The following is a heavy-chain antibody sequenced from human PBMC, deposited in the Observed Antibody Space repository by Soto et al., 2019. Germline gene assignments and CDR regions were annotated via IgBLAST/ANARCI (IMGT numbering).Heavy chain of an antibody. Sequence: SETLSLTCNVSGGPISNYYWTWVRQSPEKGLEWIGYMYYNGNINYNPSLKSRVTISIDTSKNQFSLTLKSVTAADTAVYYCASGGNWFDPWGQGVLVTVSS. CDR3: ASGGNWFDP. D-gene: IGHD3-16*01. CDR1: GGPISNYY. CDR2: MYYNGNI. J-gene: IGHJ5*02. V-gene: IGHV4-59*01.